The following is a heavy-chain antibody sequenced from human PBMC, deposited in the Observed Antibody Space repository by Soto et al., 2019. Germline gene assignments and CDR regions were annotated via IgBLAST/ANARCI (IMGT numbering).Heavy chain of an antibody. CDR2: IYPGDSDT. D-gene: IGHD3-22*01. Sequence: PGESLKISCKGSGYSFTSYWIGWVRQMPGKGLEWMGIIYPGDSDTRYSLSFQGQVTISADKSISTAYLQWSSLKASDTAMYYCARLFPFTSSGYYQPGGTFDYWGQGTLVTVSS. V-gene: IGHV5-51*01. CDR3: ARLFPFTSSGYYQPGGTFDY. CDR1: GYSFTSYW. J-gene: IGHJ4*02.